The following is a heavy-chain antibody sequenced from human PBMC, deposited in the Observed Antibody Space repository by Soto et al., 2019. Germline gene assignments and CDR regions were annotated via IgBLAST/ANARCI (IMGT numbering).Heavy chain of an antibody. CDR1: GFSLTSSGVG. J-gene: IGHJ3*01. CDR2: IYWDGSK. D-gene: IGHD3-9*01. CDR3: AHQRNEPSTGFYDGFDV. V-gene: IGHV2-5*05. Sequence: QITLRESGPTLVKPTQTLTVTCNFSGFSLTSSGVGMGWIRQPPGKALQWLALIYWDGSKEYAPPLKTRLTVTQDTSQNQVVLTLTNVDPADTATYWCAHQRNEPSTGFYDGFDVCGHGTMVTVST.